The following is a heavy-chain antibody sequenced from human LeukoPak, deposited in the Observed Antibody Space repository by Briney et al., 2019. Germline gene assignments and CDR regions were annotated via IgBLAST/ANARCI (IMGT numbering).Heavy chain of an antibody. Sequence: GGSLRLSCVSSGFTLSTYAMSWVRQAPGKGLEWVSAISGSGGTTYYADSVKGRFTISRDNSENTLYLQMNSLRAEDTAVYYCAKERGAVAGYAFDMWGQGTMVTVSS. D-gene: IGHD6-19*01. CDR3: AKERGAVAGYAFDM. V-gene: IGHV3-23*01. CDR1: GFTLSTYA. CDR2: ISGSGGTT. J-gene: IGHJ3*02.